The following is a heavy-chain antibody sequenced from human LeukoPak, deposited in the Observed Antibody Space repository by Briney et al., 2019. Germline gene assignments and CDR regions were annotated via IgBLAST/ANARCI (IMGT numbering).Heavy chain of an antibody. D-gene: IGHD2-2*02. CDR2: IKQDGSEK. J-gene: IGHJ4*02. CDR3: ARPHCSSTSCYNRAAF. CDR1: GFTFSSYW. V-gene: IGHV3-7*01. Sequence: GGSLRLSCAASGFTFSSYWMSWVRQAPGKGLEWVANIKQDGSEKYYVDSVKGRFTISRDNAKNSLYLQMNSLRAEDTAVYYCARPHCSSTSCYNRAAFRGQGTLVTVSS.